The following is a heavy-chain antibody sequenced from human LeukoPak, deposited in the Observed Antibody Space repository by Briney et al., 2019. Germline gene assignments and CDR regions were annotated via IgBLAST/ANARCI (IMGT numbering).Heavy chain of an antibody. D-gene: IGHD6-13*01. Sequence: SETLSLTCTVSGFPISSYYWIWIPHPPGNGREWIGYISYSGSSNYNTSLQRRVNMSVDTSKNQFSVKLSSVTAADTAVYYCERAPYSSSWMYFDYWGQGALVTVSS. CDR2: ISYSGSS. CDR1: GFPISSYY. J-gene: IGHJ4*02. V-gene: IGHV4-59*01. CDR3: ERAPYSSSWMYFDY.